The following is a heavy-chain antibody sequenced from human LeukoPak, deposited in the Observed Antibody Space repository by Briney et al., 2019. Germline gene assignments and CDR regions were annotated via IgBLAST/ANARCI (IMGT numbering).Heavy chain of an antibody. D-gene: IGHD5-18*01. CDR2: ISGSGGST. CDR3: AKGYSYAFKGAFDI. J-gene: IGHJ3*02. Sequence: GGSLRLSCAASGFTFSSYGMSWVRQAPGKGLEWVSAISGSGGSTYYADSVKGRFTISRDNSKNTLYLQMDSLRAEDTAVYYCAKGYSYAFKGAFDIWGQGTMVTVSS. V-gene: IGHV3-23*01. CDR1: GFTFSSYG.